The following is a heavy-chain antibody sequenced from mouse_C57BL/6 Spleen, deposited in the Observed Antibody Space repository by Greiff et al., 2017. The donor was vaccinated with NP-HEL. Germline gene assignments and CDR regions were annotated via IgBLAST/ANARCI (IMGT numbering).Heavy chain of an antibody. D-gene: IGHD2-1*01. CDR1: GYTFTSYW. V-gene: IGHV1-64*01. CDR3: ARSRSYGNYGAY. Sequence: QVQLQQSGAELVKPGASVKLSCKASGYTFTSYWMHWVKQRPGQGLEWIGMIHPNSGSTNYNEKFKSKATLTVDKSSSTAYMQLSSLTSEDSAVYYCARSRSYGNYGAYWGQGTLVTVSA. CDR2: IHPNSGST. J-gene: IGHJ3*01.